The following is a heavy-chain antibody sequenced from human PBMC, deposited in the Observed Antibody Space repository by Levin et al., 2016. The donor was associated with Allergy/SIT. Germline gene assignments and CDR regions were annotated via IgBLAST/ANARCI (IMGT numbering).Heavy chain of an antibody. D-gene: IGHD2-21*02. V-gene: IGHV1-69*01. Sequence: WVRQAPGQGLEWMGGIIPIFGTANYAQKFQGRVTITADESTSTAYMELSSLRSEDTAVYYCARDAGCGGDCYSPRLGYWGQGTLVTVSS. CDR3: ARDAGCGGDCYSPRLGY. J-gene: IGHJ4*02. CDR2: IIPIFGTA.